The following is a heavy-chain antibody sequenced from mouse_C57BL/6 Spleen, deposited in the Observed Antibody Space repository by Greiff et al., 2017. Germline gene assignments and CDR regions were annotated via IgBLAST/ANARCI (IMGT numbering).Heavy chain of an antibody. CDR2: ISDGGSYT. J-gene: IGHJ2*01. Sequence: EVLLVESGGGLVKPGGSLKLSCAASGFTFSSYAMPWVRQTPEKRLEWVATISDGGSYTYYPDNVKGRFTITRDNAKNNLYLQMSRLKSEDTAVYYCARSPPGNYLFDYWGQGTTLTVSS. V-gene: IGHV5-4*01. D-gene: IGHD2-1*01. CDR1: GFTFSSYA. CDR3: ARSPPGNYLFDY.